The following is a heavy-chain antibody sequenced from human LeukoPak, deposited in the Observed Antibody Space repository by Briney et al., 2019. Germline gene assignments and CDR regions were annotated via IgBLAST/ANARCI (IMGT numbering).Heavy chain of an antibody. CDR3: AKDGGTYSADY. CDR1: GYTFTTYK. V-gene: IGHV1-46*01. CDR2: LNPSGSGT. J-gene: IGHJ4*02. Sequence: ASVKVSCKASGYTFTTYKMHWVRQAPGQGLEWMGILNPSGSGTRNAQKFQGRVTMTRDTSTSTVYMELGSLRSEDTAVYYCAKDGGTYSADYWGQGTLVTVSS. D-gene: IGHD1-26*01.